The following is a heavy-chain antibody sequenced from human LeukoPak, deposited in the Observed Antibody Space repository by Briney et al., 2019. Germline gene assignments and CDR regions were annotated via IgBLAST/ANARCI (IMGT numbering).Heavy chain of an antibody. CDR2: INPDGSHT. Sequence: GGSLRLSCAASGFTFSRYWMHWVRQAPGEGLVWVSRINPDGSHTTYADAVEGRFTISRDNAKNTVYLQMNSLRAEDTAVYYCARDFDFWGQGTLVTVSS. CDR3: ARDFDF. V-gene: IGHV3-74*01. CDR1: GFTFSRYW. J-gene: IGHJ4*02.